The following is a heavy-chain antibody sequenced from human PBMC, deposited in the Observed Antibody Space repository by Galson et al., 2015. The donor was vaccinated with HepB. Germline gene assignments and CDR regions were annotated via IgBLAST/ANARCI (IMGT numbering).Heavy chain of an antibody. CDR2: IKQDGSEK. D-gene: IGHD3-9*01. J-gene: IGHJ4*02. CDR3: ARDAGEQYDILTGHYLNPGFDY. CDR1: GFTFSSYW. V-gene: IGHV3-7*03. Sequence: SLRLSCAASGFTFSSYWMSWVRQAPGKGLEWVANIKQDGSEKYYVDSVKGRFTISRDNAKNSLYLQMNGLRAEDTAVYYCARDAGEQYDILTGHYLNPGFDYWGQGTLVTVSS.